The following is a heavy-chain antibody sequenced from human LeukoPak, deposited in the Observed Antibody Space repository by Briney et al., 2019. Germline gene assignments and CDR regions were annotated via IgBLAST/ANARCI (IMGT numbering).Heavy chain of an antibody. Sequence: PGGALRLSCAASGFTLSSSALSWVRQAPGKGLGWVSAFSNNGGYTYYADSVQGRFTISRDNSKSTLCLQMDSLRAEDTAVYYCAKQLGYCSDGSCYFPYWGQGTLVAVSS. CDR3: AKQLGYCSDGSCYFPY. V-gene: IGHV3-23*01. CDR1: GFTLSSSA. CDR2: FSNNGGYT. J-gene: IGHJ4*02. D-gene: IGHD2-15*01.